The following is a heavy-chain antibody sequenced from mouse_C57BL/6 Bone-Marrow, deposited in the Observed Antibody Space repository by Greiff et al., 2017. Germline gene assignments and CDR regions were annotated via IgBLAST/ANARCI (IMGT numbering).Heavy chain of an antibody. CDR1: GFTFSSYG. CDR2: ISSGGSYT. D-gene: IGHD4-1*01. CDR3: ARHTGPVYFDY. J-gene: IGHJ2*01. Sequence: EVNVVESGGDLVKPGGSLKLSCAASGFTFSSYGMSWVRQTPDKRLEWVATISSGGSYTYYPDSVKGRFTISRDNAKNTLYLQMSSLKSEDTAMYYCARHTGPVYFDYWGQGTTLTVSS. V-gene: IGHV5-6*01.